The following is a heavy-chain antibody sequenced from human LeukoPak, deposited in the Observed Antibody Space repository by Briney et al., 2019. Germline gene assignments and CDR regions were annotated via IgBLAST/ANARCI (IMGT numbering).Heavy chain of an antibody. Sequence: GGSLRLSCAASGFTFSSYGMHWVRQAPGKGLEWVAVISYDGSNKYYADSVKGRFTISRDNSKNTLYLQMNSLRAEDTAVYYCAKERSSGWYPAGMDVWAQGTTVTVSS. CDR1: GFTFSSYG. CDR2: ISYDGSNK. CDR3: AKERSSGWYPAGMDV. J-gene: IGHJ6*02. V-gene: IGHV3-30*18. D-gene: IGHD6-19*01.